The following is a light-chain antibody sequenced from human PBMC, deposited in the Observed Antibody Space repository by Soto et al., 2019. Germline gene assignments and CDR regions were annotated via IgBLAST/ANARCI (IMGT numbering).Light chain of an antibody. V-gene: IGKV3-15*01. CDR3: QQYNNWPIT. J-gene: IGKJ5*01. CDR2: GAS. CDR1: QSVGDN. Sequence: VMTQSPATLSVSPGERVTLSCRSSQSVGDNLAWFQQKPGQGPRLLIYGASTRATGIPVRFSGSGSETDFTLTISSLRSEDSAVYLCQQYNNWPITFGQATRLEIK.